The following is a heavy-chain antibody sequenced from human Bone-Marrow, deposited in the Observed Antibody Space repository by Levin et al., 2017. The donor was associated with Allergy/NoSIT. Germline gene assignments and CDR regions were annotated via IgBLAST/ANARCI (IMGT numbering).Heavy chain of an antibody. J-gene: IGHJ4*02. D-gene: IGHD2-15*01. Sequence: GGSLRLSCAASGFTFSDFYMAWVRQAPGKGPEWVSYISNSGGTIYYRDSVRGRFTISRDNANNSLYLQMNTLGAEDTALYYCAREGYFDGVPRSLDCWGQGTLVTVSS. V-gene: IGHV3-11*01. CDR1: GFTFSDFY. CDR3: AREGYFDGVPRSLDC. CDR2: ISNSGGTI.